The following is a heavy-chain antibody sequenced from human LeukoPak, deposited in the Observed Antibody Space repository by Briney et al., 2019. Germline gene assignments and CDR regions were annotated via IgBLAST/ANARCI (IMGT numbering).Heavy chain of an antibody. CDR3: ARPRGPTVTTRFDY. J-gene: IGHJ4*02. V-gene: IGHV1-69*13. CDR1: GGTFSSYA. D-gene: IGHD4-17*01. Sequence: GASVKVSCKASGGTFSSYAISWVRQAPGQGLEWMGGIIPIFGTANYAQKFQGRVTITADESTSTAYMELSSLRSEDTAVYYCARPRGPTVTTRFDYWGQGTLVTVSS. CDR2: IIPIFGTA.